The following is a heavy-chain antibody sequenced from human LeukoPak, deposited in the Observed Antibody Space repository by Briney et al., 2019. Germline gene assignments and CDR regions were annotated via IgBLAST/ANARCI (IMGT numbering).Heavy chain of an antibody. Sequence: SETLSLTCTVSGGSVSSGSYYWSWIRQPPGKGLEWIGYIYYSGSTNYNPSLKSRVTISVDTSKNQFSLKLSSVTAADTAVYYCARSFSSGSYRNYFDYWGQGTLVTVSS. J-gene: IGHJ4*02. CDR2: IYYSGST. D-gene: IGHD1-26*01. V-gene: IGHV4-61*01. CDR3: ARSFSSGSYRNYFDY. CDR1: GGSVSSGSYY.